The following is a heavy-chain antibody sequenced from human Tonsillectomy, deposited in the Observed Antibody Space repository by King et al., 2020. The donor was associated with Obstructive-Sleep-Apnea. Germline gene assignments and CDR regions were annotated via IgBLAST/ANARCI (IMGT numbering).Heavy chain of an antibody. J-gene: IGHJ4*02. D-gene: IGHD3-22*01. Sequence: VQLVESGAEVKKPGASVKVSCTASGYTFTSYDINWVRQATGQGLEWMGWMNPNSGNTGYSHKFQGRVTMTRNTSISTDYMELSGLRSEDTAVYYCARGPYYYDSSGYEGAYYFDYWGQGTLVTVSS. CDR1: GYTFTSYD. V-gene: IGHV1-8*01. CDR2: MNPNSGNT. CDR3: ARGPYYYDSSGYEGAYYFDY.